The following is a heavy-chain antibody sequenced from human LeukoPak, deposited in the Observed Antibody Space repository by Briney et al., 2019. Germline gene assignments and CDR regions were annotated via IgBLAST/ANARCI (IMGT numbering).Heavy chain of an antibody. CDR3: AHRGYYDRSGYLVIDH. CDR2: IYWNDDK. D-gene: IGHD3-22*01. V-gene: IGHV2-5*01. CDR1: GFSLSTSGVG. Sequence: SGPTLVNPTQTLTLTCTFSGFSLSTSGVGVGWIRQPPGKALEWLALIYWNDDKRYSPSLQSRLTITKDTSKNQVVLTMTNMDPVDTATYYCAHRGYYDRSGYLVIDHWGQGTLVTVSS. J-gene: IGHJ4*02.